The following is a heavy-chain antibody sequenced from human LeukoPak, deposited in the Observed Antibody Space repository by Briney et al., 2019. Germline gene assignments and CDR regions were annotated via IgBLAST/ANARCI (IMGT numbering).Heavy chain of an antibody. Sequence: GGSLRLSCAASGFTFSSYSMNWVRQAPGKGLEWVSSISSSSSYIYYADSVKGRFTISRDNAKNSLYLQMNSLRAEDTAVYYCARNLVSSGWYDYWGQGTLVTVSS. CDR2: ISSSSSYI. CDR3: ARNLVSSGWYDY. J-gene: IGHJ4*02. V-gene: IGHV3-21*01. CDR1: GFTFSSYS. D-gene: IGHD6-19*01.